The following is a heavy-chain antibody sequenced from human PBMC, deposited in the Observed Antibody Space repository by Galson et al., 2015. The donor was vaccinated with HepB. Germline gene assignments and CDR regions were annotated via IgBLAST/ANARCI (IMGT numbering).Heavy chain of an antibody. Sequence: SVKVSCKASGYTFTAHDIHWIRQVPGQGLEWMGRIRPDNDNSLLAEKFQGRVTMTRDTSITTAYMEVNSLTPDDTAFYYCARDMYSGVNILHFWGRGTLGTVSS. V-gene: IGHV1-2*06. CDR1: GYTFTAHD. D-gene: IGHD1-26*01. CDR3: ARDMYSGVNILHF. CDR2: IRPDNDNS. J-gene: IGHJ4*02.